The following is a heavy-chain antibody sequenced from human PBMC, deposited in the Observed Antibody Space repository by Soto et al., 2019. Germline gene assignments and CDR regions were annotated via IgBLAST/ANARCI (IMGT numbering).Heavy chain of an antibody. V-gene: IGHV1-18*01. CDR1: GYTFTSYG. J-gene: IGHJ4*02. CDR3: ARSLGYCSGGSCFDFDY. D-gene: IGHD2-15*01. Sequence: ASVKVSCKASGYTFTSYGISWVRQAPGQGLEWMGWISAYNGNTNFGKKLQGRVTMTTGTSTSTAYMELRSLRSDDTAVFYCARSLGYCSGGSCFDFDYWGQGTLVTVSS. CDR2: ISAYNGNT.